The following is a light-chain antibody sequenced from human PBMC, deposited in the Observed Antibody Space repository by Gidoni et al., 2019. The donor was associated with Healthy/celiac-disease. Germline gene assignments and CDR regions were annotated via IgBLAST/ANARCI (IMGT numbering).Light chain of an antibody. CDR3: QQSYSTPRT. V-gene: IGKV1-39*01. CDR2: AAS. J-gene: IGKJ2*01. Sequence: LLMPPSPSSLSASVGDRVTITCRASQSISSYLHWYQQKPGKAPKLLIYAASSLQSGVPSRFSGSGSGTDFTLTISSLQPEDFATYYCQQSYSTPRTFGHGTKVEIK. CDR1: QSISSY.